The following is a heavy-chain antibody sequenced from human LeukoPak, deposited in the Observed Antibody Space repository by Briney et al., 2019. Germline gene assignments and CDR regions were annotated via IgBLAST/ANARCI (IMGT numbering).Heavy chain of an antibody. CDR2: ISSSVSTI. V-gene: IGHV3-11*01. Sequence: PGGSLRLSCTTSGFTFSDYYMSWIRQAPGKGLEWVSYISSSVSTIYYTDSVKGRFTISRDNSKNSLYLQMNSLRTEDTALYYCAKERASYYYGSGSLGIDYWGQGTLVTVSS. J-gene: IGHJ4*02. CDR3: AKERASYYYGSGSLGIDY. D-gene: IGHD3-10*01. CDR1: GFTFSDYY.